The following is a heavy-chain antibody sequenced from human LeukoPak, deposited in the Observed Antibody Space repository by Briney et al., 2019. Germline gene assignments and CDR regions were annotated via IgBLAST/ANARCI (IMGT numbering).Heavy chain of an antibody. D-gene: IGHD3-22*01. CDR3: ARRFYDSSGYYGY. Sequence: SETLSLTCSVSGGSITSHYWSWIRQPPGKGLEWLGYIYYTGETRSIPSLRSRLTMSIDTSKNQFSLKLSSVTAADTAVYYCARRFYDSSGYYGYWGQGTLVTVSS. CDR2: IYYTGET. V-gene: IGHV4-59*08. CDR1: GGSITSHY. J-gene: IGHJ4*02.